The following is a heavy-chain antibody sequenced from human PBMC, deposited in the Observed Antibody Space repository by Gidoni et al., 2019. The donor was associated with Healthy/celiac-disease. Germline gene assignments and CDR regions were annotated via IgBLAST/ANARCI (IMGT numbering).Heavy chain of an antibody. CDR2: IDWDDDK. V-gene: IGHV2-70*15. Sequence: QVTLRESGPALVKPTQTLTLTCTFSGFSLSTSGMCVSWIRQPPGKALEWLARIDWDDDKYYSTSLKTRLTISKDTSKNQVVLTMTNMDPVDTATYYCARMTVGSGSYLTYYYYGMDVWGQGTTVTVSS. J-gene: IGHJ6*02. CDR3: ARMTVGSGSYLTYYYYGMDV. CDR1: GFSLSTSGMC. D-gene: IGHD3-10*01.